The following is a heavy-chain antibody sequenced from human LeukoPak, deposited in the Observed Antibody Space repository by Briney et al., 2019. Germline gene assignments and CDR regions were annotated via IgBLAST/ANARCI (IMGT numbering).Heavy chain of an antibody. Sequence: PGGSLRLSCAASGFTFSSYAMSWVRQAPGKGLEYVSAISSNGGSTYYADSVKGRFTISRDNSKNTLYLQMSSLRAEDTAVYYCVKDLRGVVVTAHFDYWGQGTLVTVSS. CDR1: GFTFSSYA. V-gene: IGHV3-64D*06. CDR2: ISSNGGST. D-gene: IGHD2-21*02. CDR3: VKDLRGVVVTAHFDY. J-gene: IGHJ4*02.